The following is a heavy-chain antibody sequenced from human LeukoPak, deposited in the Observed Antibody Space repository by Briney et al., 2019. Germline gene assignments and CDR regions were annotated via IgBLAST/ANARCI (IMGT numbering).Heavy chain of an antibody. CDR2: ISGSGGST. D-gene: IGHD3-3*01. CDR1: GFTFSSYA. Sequence: GGSLRLSCAASGFTFSSYAMSWVRQAPGKGLKWVSAISGSGGSTYYADSVKGRFTISRDNSKNTLYLQMNSLRAEDTAVYYCSSGITIFGVVIIPSFDYWGQGTLVTVSS. CDR3: SSGITIFGVVIIPSFDY. J-gene: IGHJ4*02. V-gene: IGHV3-23*01.